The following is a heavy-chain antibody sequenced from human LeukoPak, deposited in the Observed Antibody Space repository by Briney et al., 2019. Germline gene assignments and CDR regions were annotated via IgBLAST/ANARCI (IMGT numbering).Heavy chain of an antibody. Sequence: GGSLRLSCAASGFTFSSYAMSWVRQAPGKGLEWVSGISDSGGTVYYADSMKGRFTISRDNSKNSLYLQMNSLRAEDTAVYYCAKAGTGYYDLSGHYSSYFEYWGQGTLVTASS. D-gene: IGHD3-22*01. CDR2: ISDSGGTV. V-gene: IGHV3-23*01. CDR1: GFTFSSYA. CDR3: AKAGTGYYDLSGHYSSYFEY. J-gene: IGHJ4*02.